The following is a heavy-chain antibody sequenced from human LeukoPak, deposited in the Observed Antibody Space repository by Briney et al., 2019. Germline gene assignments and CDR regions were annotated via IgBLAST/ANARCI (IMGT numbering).Heavy chain of an antibody. V-gene: IGHV1-69*05. J-gene: IGHJ5*02. D-gene: IGHD2-2*01. CDR3: ARGEDQLSWFDP. CDR2: IIPIFGTA. Sequence: SVKVSCKASGYTFTGYNMHWVRQAPGQGLEWMGGIIPIFGTANYAQKFQGRVTITTDESTSTAYMELSSLRSEDTAVYYCARGEDQLSWFDPWGQGTLVTVSS. CDR1: GYTFTGYN.